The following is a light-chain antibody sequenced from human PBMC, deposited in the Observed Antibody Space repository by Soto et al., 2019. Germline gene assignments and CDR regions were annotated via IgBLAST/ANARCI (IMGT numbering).Light chain of an antibody. CDR1: QSISSW. Sequence: DIQMTQSPSTLSASVGDRVTITCRASQSISSWLAWYQQKPGKAPNLLIYKASSLRSGVPSRFSGSGSGTEFTLTISRLQPDDFATYYCQQYSIYSRTFGQGTKVELK. V-gene: IGKV1-5*03. J-gene: IGKJ1*01. CDR3: QQYSIYSRT. CDR2: KAS.